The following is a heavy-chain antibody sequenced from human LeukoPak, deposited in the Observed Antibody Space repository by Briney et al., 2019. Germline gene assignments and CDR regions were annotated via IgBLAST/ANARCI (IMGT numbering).Heavy chain of an antibody. V-gene: IGHV3-33*08. D-gene: IGHD2-15*01. Sequence: PGGSLRLSCAASGFTFSSYSMNWVRQAPGKGLEWVAVIWYDGSNKYYADSVKGRFTISRDNSKNTLYLQMNSLRAEDTAVYYCAREAEGYCSGGSCYGMAYWGQGTLVTVSS. J-gene: IGHJ4*02. CDR3: AREAEGYCSGGSCYGMAY. CDR1: GFTFSSYS. CDR2: IWYDGSNK.